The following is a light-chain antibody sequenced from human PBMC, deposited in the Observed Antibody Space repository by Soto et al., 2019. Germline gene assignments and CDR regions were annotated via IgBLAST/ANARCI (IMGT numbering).Light chain of an antibody. Sequence: QSALTQPASVSGSPGQSITISCIGSTSDIGGYRYVSWYQQYPGKAPKLIIYEVNYRPSGVSNRFSGSKSGNTASLIISGLQAEDEADYYCCSYAGSNTLIFGGGTKVTVL. V-gene: IGLV2-14*01. J-gene: IGLJ2*01. CDR3: CSYAGSNTLI. CDR1: TSDIGGYRY. CDR2: EVN.